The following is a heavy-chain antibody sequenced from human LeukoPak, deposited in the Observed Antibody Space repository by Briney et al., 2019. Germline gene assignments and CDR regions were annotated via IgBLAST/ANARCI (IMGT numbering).Heavy chain of an antibody. V-gene: IGHV3-48*04. CDR1: GFTFSSHA. J-gene: IGHJ6*03. CDR3: AREMGLGAVHYYYYMDV. CDR2: ISSSGSTI. Sequence: PGGSLRLSCAASGFTFSSHAMNWVRQAPGKGLEWVSYISSSGSTIYYADSVKGRFTISRDNAKNSLYLQMNSLRAEDTAVYYCAREMGLGAVHYYYYMDVLAKGPRSPSP. D-gene: IGHD3-16*01.